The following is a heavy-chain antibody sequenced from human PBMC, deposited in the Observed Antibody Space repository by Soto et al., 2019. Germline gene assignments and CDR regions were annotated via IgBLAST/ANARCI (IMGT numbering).Heavy chain of an antibody. CDR1: GYTFTSYD. Sequence: ASVKVSCKASGYTFTSYDINWVRQATGQGLEWMGWMNPNSGNTGYAQKFQGRVTMTRNTSISTAYMELSSLRSEDTAVYYCARGGTTVTTIDYWGQGTLVTVSS. CDR2: MNPNSGNT. D-gene: IGHD4-17*01. J-gene: IGHJ4*02. CDR3: ARGGTTVTTIDY. V-gene: IGHV1-8*01.